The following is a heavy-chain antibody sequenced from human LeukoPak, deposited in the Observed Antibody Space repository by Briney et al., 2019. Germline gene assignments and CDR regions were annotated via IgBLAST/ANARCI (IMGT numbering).Heavy chain of an antibody. CDR1: GYTLVSYD. J-gene: IGHJ3*02. CDR3: TRGLYYYDSSDSDGFDI. Sequence: ASVKVSCKASGYTLVSYDLNWVRQAPGQGLEWMGRMNPKSGNTGYAQKFQGRVTFTRTTSISTAYMELRSLTSDDTAVYYCTRGLYYYDSSDSDGFDIWGQGKMVTVYS. CDR2: MNPKSGNT. D-gene: IGHD3-22*01. V-gene: IGHV1-8*01.